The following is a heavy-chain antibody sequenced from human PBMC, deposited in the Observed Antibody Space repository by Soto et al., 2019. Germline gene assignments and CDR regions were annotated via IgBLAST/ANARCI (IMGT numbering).Heavy chain of an antibody. CDR1: GYSLRSYA. V-gene: IGHV3-30-3*01. CDR2: QAYDGSDK. CDR3: ASVVPAAMSVLPGDY. D-gene: IGHD2-2*01. J-gene: IGHJ4*02. Sequence: SLRLCRAASGYSLRSYAMHEARQATGKGLAWAAVQAYDGSDKYYADSVKGGFTSSRDNSKSTLYLQMNSLRAEDTAVYYCASVVPAAMSVLPGDYWGQGTLVSVGS.